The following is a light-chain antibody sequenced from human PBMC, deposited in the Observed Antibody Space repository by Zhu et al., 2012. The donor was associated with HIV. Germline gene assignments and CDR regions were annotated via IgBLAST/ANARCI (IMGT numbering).Light chain of an antibody. CDR3: QEYNTYWT. J-gene: IGKJ1*01. Sequence: DIEMTQSPSTLSASVGDRVTITCRASQSIRRLLAWYQQKPGKAPKLLIYKASTLESGAPXRFSGSGSGTEFSLTISSLQPDDFATYYCQEYNTYWTFGQGTKVEIK. V-gene: IGKV1-5*03. CDR2: KAS. CDR1: QSIRRL.